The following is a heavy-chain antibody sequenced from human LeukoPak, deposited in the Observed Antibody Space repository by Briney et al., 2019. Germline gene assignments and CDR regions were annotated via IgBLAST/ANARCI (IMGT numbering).Heavy chain of an antibody. Sequence: TLSLTCTVSGGSISSGGYYWSWIRQHPGKGLEWIGYIYYSGSTNYNPSLKSRVTISVDTSKNQFSLKLSSVTAADTAVYYCARGRWALIVGATHFDYWGQGTLVTVSS. V-gene: IGHV4-31*03. CDR2: IYYSGST. D-gene: IGHD1-26*01. CDR1: GGSISSGGYY. J-gene: IGHJ4*02. CDR3: ARGRWALIVGATHFDY.